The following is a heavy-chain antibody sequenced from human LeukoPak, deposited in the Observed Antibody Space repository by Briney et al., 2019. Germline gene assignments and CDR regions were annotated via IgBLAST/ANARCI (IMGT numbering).Heavy chain of an antibody. V-gene: IGHV3-7*01. CDR2: IKQDGSEK. D-gene: IGHD3-10*02. Sequence: GGSLRLSCAASGFTFSTYWMSWVRQAPGKGLEWVANIKQDGSEKYYVDSVKGRFTIFRDNDKNSLYLQMNSLGAEDTAVYYCAELGITMIGGVWGKGTTVTISS. CDR3: AELGITMIGGV. J-gene: IGHJ6*04. CDR1: GFTFSTYW.